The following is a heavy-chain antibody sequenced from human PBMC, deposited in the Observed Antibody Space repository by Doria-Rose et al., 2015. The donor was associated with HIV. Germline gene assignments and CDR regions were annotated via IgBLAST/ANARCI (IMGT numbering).Heavy chain of an antibody. CDR2: RNK. J-gene: IGHJ3*02. V-gene: IGHV3-30*02. CDR3: AKDFWRSSSSDTSWGEAFDI. D-gene: IGHD6-6*01. Sequence: RNKSYADSVKGRFTISRDNSKNTLYLQMNSLRAEDTAVYYCAKDFWRSSSSDTSWGEAFDIWGQGTMVTVSS.